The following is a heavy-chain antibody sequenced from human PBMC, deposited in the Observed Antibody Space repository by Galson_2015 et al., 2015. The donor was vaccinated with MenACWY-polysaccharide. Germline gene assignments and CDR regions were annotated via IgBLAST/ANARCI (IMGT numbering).Heavy chain of an antibody. D-gene: IGHD1-26*01. J-gene: IGHJ4*02. CDR1: GFNFSIYV. V-gene: IGHV3-23*01. Sequence: SLRLSCAASGFNFSIYVMTWVRQAPGKGLEWVSATSSGSDTAYYTDSVKGRFTISRDNSKDTLHLQMDSLRAEDTAVYYCVKGGWADNWGQGTLVTVSS. CDR2: TSSGSDTA. CDR3: VKGGWADN.